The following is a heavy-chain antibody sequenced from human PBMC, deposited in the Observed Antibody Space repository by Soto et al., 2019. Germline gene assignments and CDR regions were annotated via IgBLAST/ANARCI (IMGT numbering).Heavy chain of an antibody. CDR3: ARLDYYDSSGYPGYNWFDP. J-gene: IGHJ5*02. CDR2: IIPIFGTA. Sequence: SVKVSCKASGGTFSSYAISWVRQAPGQGLEWMGGIIPIFGTANYAQKFQGRVTITADESTSTAYMELSSLRSEDTAVYYCARLDYYDSSGYPGYNWFDPWGQGTLVTVSS. CDR1: GGTFSSYA. V-gene: IGHV1-69*13. D-gene: IGHD3-22*01.